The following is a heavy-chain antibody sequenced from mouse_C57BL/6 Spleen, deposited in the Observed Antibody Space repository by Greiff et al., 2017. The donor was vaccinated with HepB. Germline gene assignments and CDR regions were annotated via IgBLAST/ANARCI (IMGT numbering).Heavy chain of an antibody. J-gene: IGHJ3*01. CDR3: ARTYGSRPWFAY. CDR1: GYSFTGYY. Sequence: EVKLQESGPELVKPGASVKISCKASGYSFTGYYINWVKQSPEKSLEWIGEINPSTGGTTYNQKFKAKATLTVDKSSSTAYMQLKRLTSEDSAVYYSARTYGSRPWFAYWGQGTLVTVSA. CDR2: INPSTGGT. D-gene: IGHD1-1*01. V-gene: IGHV1-42*01.